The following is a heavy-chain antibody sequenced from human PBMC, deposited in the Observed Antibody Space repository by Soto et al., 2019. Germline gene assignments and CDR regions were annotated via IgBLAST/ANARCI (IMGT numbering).Heavy chain of an antibody. V-gene: IGHV4-39*01. CDR1: GGSISGYY. J-gene: IGHJ4*02. D-gene: IGHD3-10*01. Sequence: QVQLQESGPGLVKPSETLSLTCTVSGGSISGYYWTWIRQPPGKGLEWVGSLFYGGTTDHNPSLKSRLTMSLDTSKNHFSLKLRSGTAADTAVYYCARHRGPAPVYWGQGTLVTASS. CDR3: ARHRGPAPVY. CDR2: LFYGGTT.